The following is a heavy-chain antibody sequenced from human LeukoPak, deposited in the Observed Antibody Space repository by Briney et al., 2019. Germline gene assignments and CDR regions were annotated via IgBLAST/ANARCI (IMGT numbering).Heavy chain of an antibody. CDR2: IIPIFGIA. D-gene: IGHD4-17*01. Sequence: SVKVSCKASGGTFSSYAISWVRQAPGQGLEWVGRIIPIFGIANYAQKFQGRVTITADKSTSTAYMELSSLRSEDTAVYYCAREGEYGDYVFDYWGQGTLVTVSS. CDR1: GGTFSSYA. J-gene: IGHJ4*02. CDR3: AREGEYGDYVFDY. V-gene: IGHV1-69*04.